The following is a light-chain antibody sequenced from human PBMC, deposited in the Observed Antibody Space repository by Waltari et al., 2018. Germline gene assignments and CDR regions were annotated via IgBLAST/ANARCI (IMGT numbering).Light chain of an antibody. V-gene: IGLV2-14*03. CDR3: CSYTSSLSWV. CDR1: NSDIGLYDY. J-gene: IGLJ3*02. CDR2: DVN. Sequence: QSALTQPASVSASPGQSITISCTGTNSDIGLYDYVSWYQHNPGEAPKLMIYDVNNRPSGSSNRFSGSKSGNTASLTISGLQAEDEADYYCCSYTSSLSWVFGGGTKLTVL.